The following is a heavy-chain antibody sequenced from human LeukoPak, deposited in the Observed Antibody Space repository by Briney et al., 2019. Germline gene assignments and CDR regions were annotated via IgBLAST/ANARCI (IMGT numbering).Heavy chain of an antibody. CDR1: GFTFSRYT. CDR3: ARGYWQQLSPNDAFDI. V-gene: IGHV3-21*01. D-gene: IGHD5-24*01. J-gene: IGHJ3*02. CDR2: ISSSSDYI. Sequence: GGSLRLSCAASGFTFSRYTMDWVRQAPGKGLEWVSSISSSSDYIYYADSMKGRFTISRDNAKNSLYLQMNSLRAEDTAFYYCARGYWQQLSPNDAFDIWGQGTMVTVSS.